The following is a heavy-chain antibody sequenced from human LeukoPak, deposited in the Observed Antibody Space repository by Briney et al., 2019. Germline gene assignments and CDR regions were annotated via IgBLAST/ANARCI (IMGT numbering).Heavy chain of an antibody. J-gene: IGHJ3*02. D-gene: IGHD3-10*01. CDR2: ISSGGSTI. Sequence: GGSLRLSCAASGFTFSDYYMSWIRQAPGKGLEWISYISSGGSTIYYADSVKGRFTISRDNTKNSLYLQMNSLRADDTAVYYCARDQLWFGDTAFDIWGQGTMVTVSS. CDR1: GFTFSDYY. V-gene: IGHV3-11*01. CDR3: ARDQLWFGDTAFDI.